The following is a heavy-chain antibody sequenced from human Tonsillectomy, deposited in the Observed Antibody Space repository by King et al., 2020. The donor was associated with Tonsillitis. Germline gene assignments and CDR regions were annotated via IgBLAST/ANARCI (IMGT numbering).Heavy chain of an antibody. CDR3: ARERSSGKKCFDY. Sequence: VQLVESGGGLVKPGGSLRLSCAASGFTFSSYSMNWVRQAPGKGLEWVSSISSSSSYIYYADSVKGRFTISRENAKNSLYLQMNSLRAEDTAVDYCARERSSGKKCFDYWGQGTLVTVSS. CDR2: ISSSSSYI. J-gene: IGHJ4*02. CDR1: GFTFSSYS. D-gene: IGHD6-19*01. V-gene: IGHV3-21*01.